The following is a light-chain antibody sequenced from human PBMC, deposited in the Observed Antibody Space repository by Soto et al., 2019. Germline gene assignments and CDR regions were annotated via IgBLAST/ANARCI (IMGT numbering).Light chain of an antibody. CDR2: AAS. V-gene: IGKV1-39*01. J-gene: IGKJ1*01. CDR1: QSIDSY. CDR3: QQSYNTPT. Sequence: DIQMTQSPSSLSARVGDRVTITCRASQSIDSYLNWYQQKPGKAPKLLIYAASSLQSGVPSRFSGSGSGADFTLTISSLQPEDSAAYYCQQSYNTPTFGQGTKVEIK.